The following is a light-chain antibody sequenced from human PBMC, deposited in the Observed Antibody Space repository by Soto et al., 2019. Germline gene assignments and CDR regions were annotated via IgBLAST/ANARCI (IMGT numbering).Light chain of an antibody. CDR3: QQYDHLPRT. V-gene: IGKV1-33*01. J-gene: IGKJ1*01. CDR2: DAS. Sequence: DIQMIQSPSSLSASVGDRVTITCQASQEISNYLNLYQQKPGKAPKLLIYDASTLERGVPSRFSGRGSGTDFTFASGSLQPDDFATYYCQQYDHLPRTFGRGTKVEIK. CDR1: QEISNY.